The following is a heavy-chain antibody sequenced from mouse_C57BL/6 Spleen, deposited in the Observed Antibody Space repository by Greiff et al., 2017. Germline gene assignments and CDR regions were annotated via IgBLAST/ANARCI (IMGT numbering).Heavy chain of an antibody. D-gene: IGHD1-1*01. J-gene: IGHJ2*01. CDR3: ARKGHYGSSDYFDY. Sequence: QVQLQQSGAELVRPGTSVKMSCKASGYTFTNYWIGWAKQRPGHGLEWIGDIYPGGGYTNYNEKFKGKATLTADKSSSTAYMQFSSLTSEDSAIYYCARKGHYGSSDYFDYWGQGTTLTVSS. CDR2: IYPGGGYT. V-gene: IGHV1-63*01. CDR1: GYTFTNYW.